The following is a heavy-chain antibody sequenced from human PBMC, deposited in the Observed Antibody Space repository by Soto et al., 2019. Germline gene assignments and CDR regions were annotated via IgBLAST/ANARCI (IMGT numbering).Heavy chain of an antibody. CDR1: GFTFDDFA. CDR2: ITWNSGNI. V-gene: IGHV3-9*01. J-gene: IGHJ6*02. CDR3: AKDLLKGSRSSTYYHFYGLAV. Sequence: EAQLVESGGGLIQPGGSLRLSCAVSGFTFDDFAMHWVRQAPGKGLEWVSSITWNSGNIDYADSVRGRFTISRDNARDSLYLQRNTTAPEDTALYYCAKDLLKGSRSSTYYHFYGLAVWGQGTTVTVSS. D-gene: IGHD6-6*01.